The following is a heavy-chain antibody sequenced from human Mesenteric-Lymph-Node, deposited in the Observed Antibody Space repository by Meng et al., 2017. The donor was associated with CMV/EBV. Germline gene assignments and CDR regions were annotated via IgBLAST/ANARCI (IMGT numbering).Heavy chain of an antibody. D-gene: IGHD4-23*01. V-gene: IGHV4-34*01. CDR2: INHSGST. CDR3: ARHQRWLKSEGGFNY. J-gene: IGHJ4*02. CDR1: GGSSSGYY. Sequence: QHQQGGGGLLKPSGTLSLTCAVYGGSSSGYYWSWIRQPPGKGLEWIGEINHSGSTNYNPSLKSRVTISVDTSKNQFSLKLSSVTAADTAVYYCARHQRWLKSEGGFNYWGQGTLVTVSS.